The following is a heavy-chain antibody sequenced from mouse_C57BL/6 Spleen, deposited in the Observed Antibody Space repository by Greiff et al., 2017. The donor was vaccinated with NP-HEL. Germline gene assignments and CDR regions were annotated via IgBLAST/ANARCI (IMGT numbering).Heavy chain of an antibody. J-gene: IGHJ3*01. CDR3: ARREVRGAWFAY. V-gene: IGHV2-2*01. CDR2: IWSGGST. Sequence: QVQLKQSGPGLVQPSQSLSITCTVSGFSLTSYGVHWVRQSPGKGLEWLGVIWSGGSTDYNAAFISRLSISKDNSKSQVFFKMNSLQADDTAIYYCARREVRGAWFAYWGQGTLVTVSA. D-gene: IGHD2-2*01. CDR1: GFSLTSYG.